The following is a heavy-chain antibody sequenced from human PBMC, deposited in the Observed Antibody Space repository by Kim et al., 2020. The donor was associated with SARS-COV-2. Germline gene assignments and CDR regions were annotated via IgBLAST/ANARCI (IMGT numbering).Heavy chain of an antibody. J-gene: IGHJ3*02. CDR3: AKTLSAYSGSYFEGDAFDI. V-gene: IGHV3-23*01. Sequence: KGRFTISRDNSKNTLYLQMNSLRAEDTAVYYCAKTLSAYSGSYFEGDAFDIWGQGTMVTVSS. D-gene: IGHD1-26*01.